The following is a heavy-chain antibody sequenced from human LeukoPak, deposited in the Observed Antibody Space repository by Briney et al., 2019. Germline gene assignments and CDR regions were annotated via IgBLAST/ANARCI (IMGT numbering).Heavy chain of an antibody. D-gene: IGHD5-12*01. V-gene: IGHV4-59*12. J-gene: IGHJ4*02. CDR3: ARPGYSGYDIDY. Sequence: SETLSLTCTVSGGSISSYYWSWIRQPPGKGLEWIGYIYYSGSTNYNPSLKSRVTISVDTSKNQFSLKLSSVTAADTAVYYCARPGYSGYDIDYWGQGTLVTVSS. CDR1: GGSISSYY. CDR2: IYYSGST.